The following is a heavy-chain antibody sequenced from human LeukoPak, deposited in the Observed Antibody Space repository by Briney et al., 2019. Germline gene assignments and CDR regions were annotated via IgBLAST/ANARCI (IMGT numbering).Heavy chain of an antibody. CDR2: IYYSGST. CDR1: GGSISSDY. V-gene: IGHV4-59*08. D-gene: IGHD2-2*01. J-gene: IGHJ3*02. Sequence: SETLSLTCTVSGGSISSDYWSWIRQPPGKGLEWIGYIYYSGSTNYNPSLKSRVTISVDTSKNQFSLKLSSVTAADTAVYYCARHKLPYCSSTSCHEGYAFDIWGQGTMVTVSS. CDR3: ARHKLPYCSSTSCHEGYAFDI.